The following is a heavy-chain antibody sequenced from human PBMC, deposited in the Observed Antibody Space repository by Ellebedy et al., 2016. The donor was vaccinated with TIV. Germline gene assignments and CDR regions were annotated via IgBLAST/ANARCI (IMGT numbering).Heavy chain of an antibody. D-gene: IGHD5-12*01. CDR2: FDSEDGET. CDR3: ATGYSGYEIDY. CDR1: GYTLTELS. Sequence: ASVKVSXXVSGYTLTELSMHWVRQAPGKGLEWMGGFDSEDGETIYAQKFQGRVTMTEDTSTDTAYMELSSLRSEDTAVYYCATGYSGYEIDYWGQGTLVTVSS. V-gene: IGHV1-24*01. J-gene: IGHJ4*02.